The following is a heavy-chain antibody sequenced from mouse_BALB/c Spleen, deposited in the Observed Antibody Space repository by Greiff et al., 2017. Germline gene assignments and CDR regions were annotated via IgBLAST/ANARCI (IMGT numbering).Heavy chain of an antibody. CDR1: GFTFSSYA. D-gene: IGHD2-2*01. CDR2: ISSGGSYT. J-gene: IGHJ1*01. CDR3: ARDGYPYFDV. V-gene: IGHV5-9-4*01. Sequence: EVKLVESGGGLVKPGGSLKLSCAASGFTFSSYAMSWVRQSPEKRLEWVAEISSGGSYTYYPDTVTGRFTISRDNAKNTLYLEMSSLRSEDTAMYYCARDGYPYFDVWGAGTTVTVSS.